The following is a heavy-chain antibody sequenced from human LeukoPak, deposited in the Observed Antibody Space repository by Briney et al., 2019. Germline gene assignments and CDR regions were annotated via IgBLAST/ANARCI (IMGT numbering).Heavy chain of an antibody. CDR1: GFTFSESY. D-gene: IGHD3-16*01. CDR2: ISSSSSYT. CDR3: ARGEFGDI. Sequence: GRSIKLCCATCGFTFSESYKSSMRQAPGKRLEWVSYISSSSSYTNYADSVKGRFTISRDNAKNSLYLQMNSLRAEDTAVYYCARGEFGDIWGQGTMVTVSS. J-gene: IGHJ3*02. V-gene: IGHV3-11*06.